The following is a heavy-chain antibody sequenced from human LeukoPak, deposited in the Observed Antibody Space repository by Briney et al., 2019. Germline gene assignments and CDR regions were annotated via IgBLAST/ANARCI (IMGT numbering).Heavy chain of an antibody. CDR3: ACSFVVVAANGAFDI. V-gene: IGHV1-69*13. CDR1: GGTFSSYA. J-gene: IGHJ3*02. CDR2: IIPIFGTA. D-gene: IGHD2-15*01. Sequence: VASVKVSCKASGGTFSSYAISWVRQAPGQGLEWMGGIIPIFGTANYAQKFQGRVTTTADESTSTAYMELSSLRSEDTAVYYCACSFVVVAANGAFDIWGQGTMVTVSS.